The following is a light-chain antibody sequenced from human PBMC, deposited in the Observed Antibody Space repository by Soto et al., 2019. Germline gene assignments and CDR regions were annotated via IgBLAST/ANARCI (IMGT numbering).Light chain of an antibody. V-gene: IGKV1-5*01. CDR2: GAS. CDR3: QQYKNYLT. CDR1: QSISTW. Sequence: DIPMTQSPSTLSASVGDRVTITCRASQSISTWLAWYQQKAGKAPKVLIYGASSLESGVLSRFSGSGSGTEFTLTISSQQPDDFATYYCQQYKNYLTFGPGTKVDIK. J-gene: IGKJ3*01.